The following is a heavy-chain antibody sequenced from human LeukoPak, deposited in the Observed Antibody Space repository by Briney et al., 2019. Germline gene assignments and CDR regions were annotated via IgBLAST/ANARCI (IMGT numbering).Heavy chain of an antibody. CDR1: GFTFSSYG. Sequence: GGSLRLSCAASGFTFSSYGMHWVRQAPGKGLEWVAVISYDGSNKYYADSVKGRFTISRDNSKNTLYLQMNSLRAEDTAVYYCAKAGMVWFGELYYFDYWGQGTLVTVSS. J-gene: IGHJ4*02. D-gene: IGHD3-10*01. CDR3: AKAGMVWFGELYYFDY. CDR2: ISYDGSNK. V-gene: IGHV3-30*18.